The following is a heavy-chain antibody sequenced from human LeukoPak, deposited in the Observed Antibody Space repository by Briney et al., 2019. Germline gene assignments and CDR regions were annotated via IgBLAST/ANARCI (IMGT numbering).Heavy chain of an antibody. CDR1: GYSFINYW. D-gene: IGHD6-13*01. J-gene: IGHJ3*02. CDR2: IYPGDSDT. V-gene: IGHV5-51*01. Sequence: PGESLKISCKGSGYSFINYWIGWVRQMPGKGLEWMGTIYPGDSDTTYSPSFQGQVTISADKSISTAYLQWSSLKASDTAIYYCARLQRRSIWSAGAFDIWGQGTMVTVSS. CDR3: ARLQRRSIWSAGAFDI.